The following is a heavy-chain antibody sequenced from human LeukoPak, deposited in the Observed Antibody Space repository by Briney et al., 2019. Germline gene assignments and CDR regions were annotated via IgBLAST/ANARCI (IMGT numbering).Heavy chain of an antibody. J-gene: IGHJ6*02. Sequence: PGRSLRLSCAASGFTFSSYAMHWVRQAPGKGLEWVAVISYDGSNKYYADSVRGRFTISRDNSKNTLYLQMNSLRAEDTAVYYCARDRGIPAAENYGMDVWGQGTTVTVSS. CDR1: GFTFSSYA. CDR3: ARDRGIPAAENYGMDV. V-gene: IGHV3-30-3*01. D-gene: IGHD2-2*01. CDR2: ISYDGSNK.